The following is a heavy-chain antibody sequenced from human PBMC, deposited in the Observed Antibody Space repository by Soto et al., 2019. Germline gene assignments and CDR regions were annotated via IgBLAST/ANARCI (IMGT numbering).Heavy chain of an antibody. CDR3: ARGNNVLRYFGNWFDP. V-gene: IGHV4-61*01. J-gene: IGHJ5*02. Sequence: PSETLSLTCTVSGGSVTSGNYYWSWIRQPPGKGLEWIGHIYYSGSTNYNPSLKSRVTISVDTSKNQFSLKLSSVTAADTAVYYCARGNNVLRYFGNWFDPWGQGTLVTVSS. D-gene: IGHD3-9*01. CDR1: GGSVTSGNYY. CDR2: IYYSGST.